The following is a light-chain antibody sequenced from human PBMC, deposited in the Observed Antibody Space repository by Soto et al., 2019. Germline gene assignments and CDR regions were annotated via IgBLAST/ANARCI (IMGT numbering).Light chain of an antibody. CDR1: SGHSTYA. J-gene: IGLJ1*01. CDR2: LNSDGSH. Sequence: QSVLTQSPSASASLGASVKVTCTLCSGHSTYAIAWHQQQPEKGPRYLMKLNSDGSHNKGDGIPDRFSGSSSWAERYLTISSLQSEDEVDYYCQTWGTGIHVFGTGTQLTVL. CDR3: QTWGTGIHV. V-gene: IGLV4-69*01.